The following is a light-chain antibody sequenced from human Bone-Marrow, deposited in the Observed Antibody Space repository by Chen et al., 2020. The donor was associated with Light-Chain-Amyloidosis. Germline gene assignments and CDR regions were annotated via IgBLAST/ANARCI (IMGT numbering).Light chain of an antibody. CDR2: RTN. J-gene: IGLJ2*01. V-gene: IGLV1-47*01. Sequence: QSVLTQPASASGTPGQRVTVSCSGTYSNIGRNYVYWYQQLPGTGPEVLIYRTNERPSGVPDRFSGSKSGTSASLVISGLRSEDEAEYYCATWDDSLRGVVFGGGTKLTVL. CDR1: YSNIGRNY. CDR3: ATWDDSLRGVV.